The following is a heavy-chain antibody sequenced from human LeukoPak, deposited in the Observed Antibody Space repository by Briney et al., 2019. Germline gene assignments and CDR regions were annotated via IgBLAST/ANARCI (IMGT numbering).Heavy chain of an antibody. CDR2: IYHSGST. J-gene: IGHJ4*02. Sequence: SETLSLTCTVSGGSISSSSYYWGWIRQPPGKGLEWIGSIYHSGSTYYNPSLKSRVTISVDTSKNQFSLKLSSVTAADTAVYYCARLVVPAAYYFDYWGQGTLVTVSS. V-gene: IGHV4-39*01. CDR3: ARLVVPAAYYFDY. D-gene: IGHD2-2*01. CDR1: GGSISSSSYY.